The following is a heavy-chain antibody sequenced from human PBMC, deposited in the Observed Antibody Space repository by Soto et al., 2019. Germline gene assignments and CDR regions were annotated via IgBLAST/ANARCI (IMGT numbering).Heavy chain of an antibody. CDR1: GYTFTSYA. J-gene: IGHJ4*02. Sequence: ASVKVSCKASGYTFTSYAMHWVRQAPGQRLEWMGWINAGNGNTKYSQKFQGRVTITMDTSTSTAYMELSSLRSEDTAVYYCARDKGYCSGASCPDFDYWGQGTLVTVSS. CDR2: INAGNGNT. V-gene: IGHV1-3*01. CDR3: ARDKGYCSGASCPDFDY. D-gene: IGHD2-15*01.